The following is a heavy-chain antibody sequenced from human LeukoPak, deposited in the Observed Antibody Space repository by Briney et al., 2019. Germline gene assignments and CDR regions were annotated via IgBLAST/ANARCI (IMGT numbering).Heavy chain of an antibody. J-gene: IGHJ4*02. CDR2: MYTSGNT. Sequence: SQTLSLTCIVSGGSISSGSYYWSWIRQPAGKGLEWIGRMYTSGNTNYNPSLKSRVTISVDTSKNQFSLKLRSVTAADTAVYYCARGLGIAAEYFDYWGQGTLVTVSS. D-gene: IGHD6-25*01. CDR3: ARGLGIAAEYFDY. CDR1: GGSISSGSYY. V-gene: IGHV4-61*02.